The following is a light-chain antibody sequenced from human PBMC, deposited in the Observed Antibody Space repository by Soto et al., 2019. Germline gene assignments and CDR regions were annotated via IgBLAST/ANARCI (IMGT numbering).Light chain of an antibody. V-gene: IGKV1-27*01. J-gene: IGKJ3*01. CDR3: QKYNSALLFP. CDR1: QGISNY. Sequence: DIQMTQSPSSLSASVGDRVTITCRASQGISNYLAWYQQKPGKVPKLMIYAASTLQSGVPSRVSGSGSGTDFTLTISILQPEDVATYYCQKYNSALLFPCGPGTKLDIK. CDR2: AAS.